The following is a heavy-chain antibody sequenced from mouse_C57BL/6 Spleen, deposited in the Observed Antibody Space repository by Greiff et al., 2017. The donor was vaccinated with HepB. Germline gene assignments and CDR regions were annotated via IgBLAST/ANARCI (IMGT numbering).Heavy chain of an antibody. CDR1: GYTFTSYG. V-gene: IGHV1-81*01. CDR2: IYPRSGNT. CDR3: ARGGTTVVATHDY. Sequence: QVQLQQSGAELVRPGASVKLSCKASGYTFTSYGISWVKQRTGQGLEWIGEIYPRSGNTYYNEKFKGKATLTADKSSSTAYMELRSLTSDDSAVYFCARGGTTVVATHDYWGQGTTLTVSS. J-gene: IGHJ2*01. D-gene: IGHD1-1*01.